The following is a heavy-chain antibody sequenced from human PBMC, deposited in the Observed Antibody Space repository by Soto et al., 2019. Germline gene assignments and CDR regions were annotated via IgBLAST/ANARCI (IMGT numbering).Heavy chain of an antibody. CDR2: IIPIFGTA. D-gene: IGHD3-10*01. CDR3: AIALYDAGSYYNFAY. Sequence: ASVKVSCKASGGTFSSYAISWVRQAPGQGLEWMGGIIPIFGTANYAQKFQGRVTITADESTSTAYMELSSLRSEDTAVYYCAIALYDAGSYYNFAYWAQGPLVTVSS. CDR1: GGTFSSYA. V-gene: IGHV1-69*13. J-gene: IGHJ4*02.